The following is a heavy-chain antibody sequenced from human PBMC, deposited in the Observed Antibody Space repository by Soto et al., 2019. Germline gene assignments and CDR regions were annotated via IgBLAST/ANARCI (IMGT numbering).Heavy chain of an antibody. CDR2: INPSGGST. Sequence: GASVKVSCKASGYTFTSYYMHWVRQAPGQGLEWMGIINPSGGSTSYAQKFQGRVTMTRDTSTSTVYMELSSLRSEDTAVYYCARETVAATHLDYSSYYMDVWGKGLSLTGSS. CDR1: GYTFTSYY. J-gene: IGHJ6*03. V-gene: IGHV1-46*03. CDR3: ARETVAATHLDYSSYYMDV. D-gene: IGHD2-15*01.